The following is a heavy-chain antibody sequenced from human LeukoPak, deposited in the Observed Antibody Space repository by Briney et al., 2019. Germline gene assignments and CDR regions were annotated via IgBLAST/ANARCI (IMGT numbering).Heavy chain of an antibody. CDR1: GGSISNYY. D-gene: IGHD3-10*01. V-gene: IGHV4-59*01. CDR2: IYSSGST. J-gene: IGHJ4*02. Sequence: SETLSLTCTVSGGSISNYYWSWIRQPPGKGLEWIGYIYSSGSTNYNPSLKSRVTISVDTSKNQFSLKLSSVTAADTAVYYCANREIGAYMVRGVIIPTDYWGQGTLVTVSS. CDR3: ANREIGAYMVRGVIIPTDY.